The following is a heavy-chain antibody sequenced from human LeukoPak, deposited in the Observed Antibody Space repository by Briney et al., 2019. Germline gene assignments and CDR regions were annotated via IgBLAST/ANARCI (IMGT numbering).Heavy chain of an antibody. CDR2: ISSSSSYI. CDR1: GFTFSSYS. CDR3: ARVKEASAFDI. D-gene: IGHD5-12*01. J-gene: IGHJ3*02. Sequence: KPGGSLRLSCAASGFTFSSYSMSWVRQAPGKGLEWVSSISSSSSYIYQADSVKGRFTISRDNAKNSLYLQMNSLRAEDTAVYYCARVKEASAFDIWGQGTMVTVSS. V-gene: IGHV3-21*01.